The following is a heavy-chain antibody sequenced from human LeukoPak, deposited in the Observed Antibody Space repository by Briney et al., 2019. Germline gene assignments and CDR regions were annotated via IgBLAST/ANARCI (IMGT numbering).Heavy chain of an antibody. CDR1: AFTFSNYW. CDR2: INTDGSST. CDR3: ARDLVGYRSGNGA. J-gene: IGHJ5*02. Sequence: PGGSLRLSCAASAFTFSNYWMHRVRQAPGKGLVWVSRINTDGSSTDYADSVKGRFTISRDNAKNTLYLQMNSLRAEDTAVYYCARDLVGYRSGNGAWGQGTLVTVSS. V-gene: IGHV3-74*01. D-gene: IGHD5-12*01.